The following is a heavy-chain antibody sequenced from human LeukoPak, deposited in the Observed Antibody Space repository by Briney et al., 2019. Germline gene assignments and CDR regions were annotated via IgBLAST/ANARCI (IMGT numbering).Heavy chain of an antibody. V-gene: IGHV4-34*01. D-gene: IGHD2-15*01. CDR1: GGSFSGYY. CDR2: INHSGST. CDR3: ARDPGNCSGGSCYSFDY. J-gene: IGHJ4*02. Sequence: SETLSLTCAVYGGSFSGYYWSWIRQPPGKGLEWIGEINHSGSTNYNPSLKSRVTISVDTPKNQFSLKLSSVTAADTAVYYCARDPGNCSGGSCYSFDYWGQGTLVTVPS.